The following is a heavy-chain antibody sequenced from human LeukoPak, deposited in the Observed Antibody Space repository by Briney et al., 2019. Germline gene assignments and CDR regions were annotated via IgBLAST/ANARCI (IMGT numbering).Heavy chain of an antibody. J-gene: IGHJ4*02. V-gene: IGHV3-11*01. CDR3: AIGGLTTIDY. CDR1: GFTFSDYY. CDR2: ISNSGTTT. D-gene: IGHD2-21*02. Sequence: PGGSLRLSCAASGFTFSDYYMSWIRQAPGKGLEWISYISNSGTTTYYADSVKGRFTISRDNAKNSLYLQMNSLRVEDTAVYYCAIGGLTTIDYWGQGTLVAVSS.